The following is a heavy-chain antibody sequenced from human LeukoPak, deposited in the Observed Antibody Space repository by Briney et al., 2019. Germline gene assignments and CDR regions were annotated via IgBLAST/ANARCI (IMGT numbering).Heavy chain of an antibody. Sequence: ASVKVSCKASGYTFTSYYMHWVRQAPGQGLEWMGIINPSGGSTSYAQKFQGRVTMTRDTSTSTVYMELSSLRSGDTAVYYCARDVNGYTYFDYWGQGTLVTVSS. J-gene: IGHJ4*02. D-gene: IGHD3-16*01. CDR3: ARDVNGYTYFDY. V-gene: IGHV1-46*01. CDR2: INPSGGST. CDR1: GYTFTSYY.